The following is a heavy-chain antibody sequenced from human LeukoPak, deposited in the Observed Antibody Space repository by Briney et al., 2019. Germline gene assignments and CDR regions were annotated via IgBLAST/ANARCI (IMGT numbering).Heavy chain of an antibody. V-gene: IGHV4-59*01. Sequence: SETLSLTCTVSGGSISSSYWSWIRQPPGKGLEWIGYIYYSGSTNYNPSLKSRVTISVDTSKNQFSLKLSSVTAADTAVYYCAKAGDRSGYYSLDYWGQGTLVTVSS. CDR1: GGSISSSY. J-gene: IGHJ4*02. CDR3: AKAGDRSGYYSLDY. D-gene: IGHD3-22*01. CDR2: IYYSGST.